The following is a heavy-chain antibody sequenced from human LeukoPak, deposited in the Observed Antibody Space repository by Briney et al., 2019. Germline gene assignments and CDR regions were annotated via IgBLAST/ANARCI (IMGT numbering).Heavy chain of an antibody. CDR1: GFTFSSYS. CDR2: IGISSSTI. V-gene: IGHV3-48*02. J-gene: IGHJ4*02. CDR3: ARDRDSSGWYDY. D-gene: IGHD6-19*01. Sequence: GGSLRLSCAASGFTFSSYSMNWVRQAPGKGLEWISHIGISSSTIYYADSVKGRFTISRDNAKNSLYLQMNSLRDEDTAVYYCARDRDSSGWYDYWGQGTLVTVSS.